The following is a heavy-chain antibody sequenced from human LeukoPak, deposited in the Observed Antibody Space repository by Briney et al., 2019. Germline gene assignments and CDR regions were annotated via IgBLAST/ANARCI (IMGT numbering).Heavy chain of an antibody. CDR3: ATDQMRCGYSDSSCIDH. Sequence: GGSLRLSCAASGFTFRIYWMTWVRQAPGKGLEWVANIKPDGSEKCYVDSVKGRFTVSRDDAKNSLDLQMNSLRAEDTAVYYCATDQMRCGYSDSSCIDHWGQGILVTVSS. D-gene: IGHD5-12*01. V-gene: IGHV3-7*01. CDR2: IKPDGSEK. CDR1: GFTFRIYW. J-gene: IGHJ4*02.